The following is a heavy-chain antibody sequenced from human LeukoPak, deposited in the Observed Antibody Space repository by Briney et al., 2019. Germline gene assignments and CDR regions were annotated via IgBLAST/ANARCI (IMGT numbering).Heavy chain of an antibody. CDR3: ARADSSGYYRRPNWFDP. Sequence: SQTRSLTCTVSGGSISSGSYYWSWIRQPPGKGLEWIGEINHSGSTNYNPSLKSRVTISVDTSKNQFSLKLSSVTAADTAVYYCARADSSGYYRRPNWFDPWGQGTLVTVSS. V-gene: IGHV4-39*07. CDR2: INHSGST. J-gene: IGHJ5*02. CDR1: GGSISSGSYY. D-gene: IGHD3-22*01.